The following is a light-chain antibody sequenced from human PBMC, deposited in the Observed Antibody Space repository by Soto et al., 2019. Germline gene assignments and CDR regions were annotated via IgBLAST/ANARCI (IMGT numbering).Light chain of an antibody. J-gene: IGKJ3*01. Sequence: EIVLTQSPGTLSLSPGERATLSCRASQSVSSSYLAWYQQRPGQAPRLLIYRASSRATGIPDRFSGSGSGTDFTLTISRLEPEDFAVYYCQQYGSSFTFGPGTKVDIK. CDR2: RAS. CDR3: QQYGSSFT. CDR1: QSVSSSY. V-gene: IGKV3-20*01.